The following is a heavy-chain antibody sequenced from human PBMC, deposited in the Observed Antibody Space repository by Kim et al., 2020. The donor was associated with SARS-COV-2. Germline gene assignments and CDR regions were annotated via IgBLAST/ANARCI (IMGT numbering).Heavy chain of an antibody. Sequence: DSVKGRFTISRDNSKNTLYLQMNSLRAEDTAVYYCAKGYYDSSGYYPFDYWGQGTLVTVSS. CDR3: AKGYYDSSGYYPFDY. J-gene: IGHJ4*02. D-gene: IGHD3-22*01. V-gene: IGHV3-33*06.